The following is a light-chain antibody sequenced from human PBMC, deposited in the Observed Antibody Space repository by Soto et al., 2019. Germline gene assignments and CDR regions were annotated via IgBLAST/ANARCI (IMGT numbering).Light chain of an antibody. V-gene: IGKV1-39*01. CDR3: QQSYSTTRT. CDR2: AAS. J-gene: IGKJ1*01. Sequence: DIQLTQSPSTLSASVGDRVTITCRASQSISSYLNWYQQKPGKAPKLLIYAASSLQSGVPSRFSGSGSGTDFTLTISSLKHEYFATYYCQQSYSTTRTFGQGTKVYIK. CDR1: QSISSY.